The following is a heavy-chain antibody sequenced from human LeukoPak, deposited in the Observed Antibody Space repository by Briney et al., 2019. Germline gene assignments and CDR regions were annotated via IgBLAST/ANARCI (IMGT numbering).Heavy chain of an antibody. CDR1: GFTFGDYA. V-gene: IGHV3-21*01. D-gene: IGHD3-22*01. CDR2: ISSSSSYK. Sequence: GGSLRLSCTASGFTFGDYAMSWVRQAPGKGLEWVSSISSSSSYKNYADSVKGRFTISRDNAKNSLYLQMNSLRAEDTAVYYCARDYYDSSGYSLDYYYYMDVWGKGTTVTISS. CDR3: ARDYYDSSGYSLDYYYYMDV. J-gene: IGHJ6*03.